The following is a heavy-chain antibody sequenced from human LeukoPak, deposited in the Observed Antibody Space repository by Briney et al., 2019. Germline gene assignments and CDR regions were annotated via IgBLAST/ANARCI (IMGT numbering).Heavy chain of an antibody. D-gene: IGHD3-10*01. V-gene: IGHV4-61*02. CDR3: ARLPMVRGVSQLGFYHLRRGAFDI. CDR2: ISSSGST. J-gene: IGHJ3*02. CDR1: GDSISSGDYY. Sequence: SETLSLTCTVSGDSISSGDYYWSWIRQPAGKGLEWIGRISSSGSTNYNPSLKSRVTISVDTSKNQFSLKLSSVTAADTAVYYCARLPMVRGVSQLGFYHLRRGAFDIWGQGTMVTVSS.